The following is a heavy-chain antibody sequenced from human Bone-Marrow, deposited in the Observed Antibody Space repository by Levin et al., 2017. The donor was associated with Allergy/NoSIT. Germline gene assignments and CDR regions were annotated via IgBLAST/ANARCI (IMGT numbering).Heavy chain of an antibody. CDR3: AREAVVENWFDP. D-gene: IGHD2-21*01. CDR2: ISGSGVTI. V-gene: IGHV3-48*02. Sequence: PGGSLRLSCAASGFTFSRYSMNWVRQAPGKGLEWLSFISGSGVTIFYADSVKGRFTISRDNAKESLYLQLDSLGDEDTAVYYCAREAVVENWFDPWGQGTLVTVAS. CDR1: GFTFSRYS. J-gene: IGHJ5*02.